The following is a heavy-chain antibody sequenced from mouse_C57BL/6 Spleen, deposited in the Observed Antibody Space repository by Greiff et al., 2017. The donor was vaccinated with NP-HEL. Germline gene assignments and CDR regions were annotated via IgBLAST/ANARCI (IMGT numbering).Heavy chain of an antibody. J-gene: IGHJ3*01. CDR3: VSAPYDGSFAY. V-gene: IGHV5-17*01. Sequence: EVQLVESGGGLVKPGGSLKLSCAASGFTFSDYGMHWVRQAPEKGLEWVAYISSGSSTIYYADTVKGRFTISRDNAKNTLFLQMTSLTSEDTAVYYCVSAPYDGSFAYWGQGTLVTVSA. D-gene: IGHD2-3*01. CDR1: GFTFSDYG. CDR2: ISSGSSTI.